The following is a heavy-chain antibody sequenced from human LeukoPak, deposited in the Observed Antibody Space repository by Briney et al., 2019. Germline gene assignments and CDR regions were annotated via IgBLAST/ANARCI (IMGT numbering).Heavy chain of an antibody. D-gene: IGHD6-19*01. J-gene: IGHJ4*02. Sequence: PSETLSFTCTASGGSISSSSYYWGWIRQPPGKGLEWIGSIYYSGSTYYNPSLKSRVTISVDTSKNQFSLKLSSVTAADTAVYYCARHAYSSGWYYFDYWGQGTLVTVSS. V-gene: IGHV4-39*01. CDR2: IYYSGST. CDR1: GGSISSSSYY. CDR3: ARHAYSSGWYYFDY.